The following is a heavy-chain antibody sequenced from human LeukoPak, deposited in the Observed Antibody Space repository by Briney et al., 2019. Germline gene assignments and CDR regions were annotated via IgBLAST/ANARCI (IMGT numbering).Heavy chain of an antibody. CDR1: GFPFSSYE. J-gene: IGHJ4*02. D-gene: IGHD3-22*01. Sequence: GGSLRPSCVASGFPFSSYEMNWVRQAPGKGLEWVSYISSIGTIYYADSVKGRFTISRDNAKNSLYLQMNSLRAGDTAVYYCARGGYYYDSSAYSDYWGQGTLVTVSS. CDR2: ISSIGTI. CDR3: ARGGYYYDSSAYSDY. V-gene: IGHV3-48*03.